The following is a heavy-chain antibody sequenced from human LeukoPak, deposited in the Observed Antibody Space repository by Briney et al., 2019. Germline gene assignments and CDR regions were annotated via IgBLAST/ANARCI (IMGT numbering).Heavy chain of an antibody. CDR2: VYSSGNT. CDR3: ARDLKPYSCGWLNYFDS. CDR1: NGSINDYY. V-gene: IGHV4-4*07. J-gene: IGHJ4*02. D-gene: IGHD6-19*01. Sequence: PSETLSLTCSVSNGSINDYYWSWIRQHAGKRLEWIGRVYSSGNTNYNPSFKGRVTISVDTSKNQFSLKVTSVTAADTAVYHCARDLKPYSCGWLNYFDSWGQGALVTVSS.